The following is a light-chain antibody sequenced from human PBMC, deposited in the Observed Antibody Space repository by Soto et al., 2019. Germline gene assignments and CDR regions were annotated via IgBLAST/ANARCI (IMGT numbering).Light chain of an antibody. Sequence: EIVLTQSPGTLSLSPGERATLSCRASQGVSSSYLAWYQQKPGQAPRLLIYGAYGRATGIPDRFSGSGSGTDFTLTISRLEPEEFSEYYCQQYGSSPMYTFGQGTKLEIK. CDR2: GAY. V-gene: IGKV3-20*01. J-gene: IGKJ2*01. CDR3: QQYGSSPMYT. CDR1: QGVSSSY.